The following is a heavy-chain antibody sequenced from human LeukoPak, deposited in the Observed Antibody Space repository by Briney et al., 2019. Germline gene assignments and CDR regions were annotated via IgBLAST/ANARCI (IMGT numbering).Heavy chain of an antibody. J-gene: IGHJ4*02. D-gene: IGHD3-3*01. Sequence: GASVKVSCKASGYTFTSYYMHWVRQAPGQGLEWMGIINPSGGSTSYAQKFQGRVTMTGDTSTSTVYMELSSLRSEDTAVYYCARDFKTIFGVVIIEYYFDYWGQGTLVTVSS. CDR2: INPSGGST. CDR3: ARDFKTIFGVVIIEYYFDY. V-gene: IGHV1-46*01. CDR1: GYTFTSYY.